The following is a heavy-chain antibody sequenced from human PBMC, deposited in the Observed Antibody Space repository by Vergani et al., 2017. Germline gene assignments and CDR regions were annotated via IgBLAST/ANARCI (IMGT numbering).Heavy chain of an antibody. V-gene: IGHV1-69*08. CDR3: ARDGDVVDTMPLLMDV. J-gene: IGHJ6*02. Sequence: QVQLVQSGAEVKKPGSSVKVSCKASGGTFSSYTISWVRQAPGQGLEWMGRIIPILGIANYAQKFQGRVTITADKSTSTAYMELSSLRSEDTAVYYCARDGDVVDTMPLLMDVWGQGTTVTVSS. D-gene: IGHD5-12*01. CDR1: GGTFSSYT. CDR2: IIPILGIA.